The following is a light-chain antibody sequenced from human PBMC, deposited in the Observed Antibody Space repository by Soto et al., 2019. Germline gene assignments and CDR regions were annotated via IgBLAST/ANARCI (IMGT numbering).Light chain of an antibody. V-gene: IGKV1-9*01. CDR2: SAS. CDR3: QQLSRYPLT. J-gene: IGKJ4*01. CDR1: QALSNY. Sequence: DIELTQYPSVLSASVGDTVTITCRASQALSNYLAWYQQKPGKAPDLLIYSASTLQSGVPSRFSGSGSETEFSLTIRALQPEDFATYYCQQLSRYPLTFGGVTNVDIK.